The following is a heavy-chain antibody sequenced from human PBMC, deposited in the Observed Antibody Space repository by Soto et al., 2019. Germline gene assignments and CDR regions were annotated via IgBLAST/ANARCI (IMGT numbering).Heavy chain of an antibody. CDR1: GFTFSSYA. J-gene: IGHJ4*02. D-gene: IGHD4-4*01. CDR2: ISYDGSNK. CDR3: ASGLQRAVTTRPFDY. V-gene: IGHV3-30-3*01. Sequence: QVQLVESGGGVVQPGRSLRLSCAASGFTFSSYAMHWVRQAPGKGLEWVAVISYDGSNKYYADSVKGRFTISRDNSKNTLNLQMNSLTAEDTAVYYCASGLQRAVTTRPFDYWGQGTLVTVSS.